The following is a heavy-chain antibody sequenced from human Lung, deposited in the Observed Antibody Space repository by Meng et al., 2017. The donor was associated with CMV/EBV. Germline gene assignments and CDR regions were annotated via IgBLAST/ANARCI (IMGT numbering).Heavy chain of an antibody. CDR2: ISWNSGSI. J-gene: IGHJ4*02. CDR3: AKGSSNYDILTY. Sequence: SLKIYCAASGFTFDDYAMHWVRQAPGKGLEWVSGISWNSGSIGYADSVKGRFTISRDNAKNSLYLQMNSLRAEDTALYYCAKGSSNYDILTYWGQGTLVTVSS. D-gene: IGHD3-9*01. V-gene: IGHV3-9*01. CDR1: GFTFDDYA.